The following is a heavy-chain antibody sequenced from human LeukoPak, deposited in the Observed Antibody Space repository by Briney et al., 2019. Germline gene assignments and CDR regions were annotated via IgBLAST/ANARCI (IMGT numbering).Heavy chain of an antibody. J-gene: IGHJ4*02. V-gene: IGHV3-21*01. Sequence: GGSLRLSCAASGFTFSSYSMNWVRQAPGKGLEWVSSISSSSSYIYYADSVKGRFTISRDNAKNSLYLQMNSLGVEDTAVYYCAGDSVPGVVVVAVNYWGQGTLVTVSS. CDR1: GFTFSSYS. D-gene: IGHD2-15*01. CDR3: AGDSVPGVVVVAVNY. CDR2: ISSSSSYI.